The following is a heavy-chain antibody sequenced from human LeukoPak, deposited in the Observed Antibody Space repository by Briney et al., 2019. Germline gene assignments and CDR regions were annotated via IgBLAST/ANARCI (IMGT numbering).Heavy chain of an antibody. CDR1: GGSFSGYY. Sequence: LSLTCAVYGGSFSGYYWSWIRQPPGKGLEWVSYISSSSSTIYYADSVKGRFTISRDNAKNSLYLQMNSLRAEDTAVYYCARDGGDYRWDAFDIWGQGTMVTVSS. V-gene: IGHV3-11*04. D-gene: IGHD3-16*02. J-gene: IGHJ3*02. CDR2: ISSSSSTI. CDR3: ARDGGDYRWDAFDI.